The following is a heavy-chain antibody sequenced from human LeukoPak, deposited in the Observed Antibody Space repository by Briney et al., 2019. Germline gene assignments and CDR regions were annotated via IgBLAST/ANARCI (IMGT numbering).Heavy chain of an antibody. CDR1: GFTFSSYA. Sequence: GGSLRLSCAASGFTFSSYAMSWVRQAPGKGLEWVSAISGSGGSTYYADSVKGRFTISRDNSKNTLYLQMNSLRAEDTAVYYCAKDVEYCSGGSCYRTSFDYWGQGALVTVSS. V-gene: IGHV3-23*01. CDR2: ISGSGGST. CDR3: AKDVEYCSGGSCYRTSFDY. D-gene: IGHD2-15*01. J-gene: IGHJ4*02.